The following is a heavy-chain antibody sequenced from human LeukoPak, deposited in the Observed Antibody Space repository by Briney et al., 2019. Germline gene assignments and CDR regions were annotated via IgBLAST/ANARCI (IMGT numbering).Heavy chain of an antibody. D-gene: IGHD5-18*01. CDR3: ARDHPAVDTAMVSREDYFDY. V-gene: IGHV3-30*04. CDR2: ISYDGSNK. CDR1: GFTFSSYA. Sequence: PGGSLRLSCAASGFTFSSYAMHWVRQAPGKGLEWVAVISYDGSNKYYADSVKGRFTISRDNAKNSLYLQMNSLRAEDTAVYYCARDHPAVDTAMVSREDYFDYWGQGTLVTVSS. J-gene: IGHJ4*02.